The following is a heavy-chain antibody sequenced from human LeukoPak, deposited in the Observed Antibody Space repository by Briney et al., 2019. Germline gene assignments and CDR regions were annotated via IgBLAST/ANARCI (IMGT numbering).Heavy chain of an antibody. CDR2: INHSGST. D-gene: IGHD6-6*01. CDR3: ARGRYSSSSLMDRRRQHPPSATDY. Sequence: SETLSLTCAVYGESFSGYYWSWIRQPPGKGLEWIGEINHSGSTNYNPSLKSRVTISVDTSKNQFSLKLSSVTAADTAVYYCARGRYSSSSLMDRRRQHPPSATDYWGQGTLVTVSS. J-gene: IGHJ4*02. CDR1: GESFSGYY. V-gene: IGHV4-34*01.